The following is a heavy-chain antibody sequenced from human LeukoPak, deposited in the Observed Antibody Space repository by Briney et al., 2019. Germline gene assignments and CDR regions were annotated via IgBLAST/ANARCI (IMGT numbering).Heavy chain of an antibody. CDR3: AFLFRGNSY. Sequence: SETLSLTCAVYGGSFSGYYWSWIRQPPGKGLEWIWEINHSGSTNYNPSLKSRVTISVDTSKNQFSLKLSSVTAADTAVYYCAFLFRGNSYWGQGTLVTVSS. V-gene: IGHV4-34*01. D-gene: IGHD3-10*01. CDR2: INHSGST. CDR1: GGSFSGYY. J-gene: IGHJ4*02.